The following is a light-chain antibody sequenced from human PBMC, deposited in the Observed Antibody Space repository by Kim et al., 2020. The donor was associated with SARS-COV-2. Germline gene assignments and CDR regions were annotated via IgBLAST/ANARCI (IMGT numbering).Light chain of an antibody. V-gene: IGKV3-11*01. CDR3: QQRSNWPPIT. CDR1: QSVSRY. Sequence: EIVLTQSPATLSLSPGERATLSCRASQSVSRYLAWYQQKPGQAPRLLIYDASNRATGIPARFSGSGSGTDFTLTISSLEPEDFALYYCQQRSNWPPITIGQGTRLEIK. J-gene: IGKJ5*01. CDR2: DAS.